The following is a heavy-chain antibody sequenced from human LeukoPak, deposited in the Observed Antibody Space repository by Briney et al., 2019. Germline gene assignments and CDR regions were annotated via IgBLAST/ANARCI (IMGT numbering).Heavy chain of an antibody. Sequence: SVKVSCKASGYTFTGYYMHWVRQATGQGLEWMGGIIPIFGTANYAQKFQGRVTITADESTSTAYMELSSLRSEDTAVYYCARPIVVVPAAIPDAFDIWGQGTMVTVSS. V-gene: IGHV1-69*13. D-gene: IGHD2-2*01. CDR2: IIPIFGTA. CDR3: ARPIVVVPAAIPDAFDI. CDR1: GYTFTGYY. J-gene: IGHJ3*02.